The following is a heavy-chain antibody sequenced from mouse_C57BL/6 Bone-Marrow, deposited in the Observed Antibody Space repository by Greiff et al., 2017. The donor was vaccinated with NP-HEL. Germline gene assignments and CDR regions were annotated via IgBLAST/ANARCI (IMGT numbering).Heavy chain of an antibody. CDR1: GFTFSDYY. V-gene: IGHV5-16*01. D-gene: IGHD3-1*01. J-gene: IGHJ4*01. CDR2: INYDGSST. Sequence: EVQLVESEGGLVQPGSSMKLSCTASGFTFSDYYMAWVRQVPEKGLEWVANINYDGSSTYYLDSLKSRFIISRDNAKNILYLQMSSLKSEDTATYYCAREWGLRAMDYWGQETSVTASS. CDR3: AREWGLRAMDY.